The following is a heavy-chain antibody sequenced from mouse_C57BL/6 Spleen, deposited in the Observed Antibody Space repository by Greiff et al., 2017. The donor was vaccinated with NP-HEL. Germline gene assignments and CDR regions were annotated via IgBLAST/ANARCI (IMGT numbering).Heavy chain of an antibody. CDR2: INPNNGGT. CDR3: ARSGITTVVATDFDY. J-gene: IGHJ2*01. V-gene: IGHV1-26*01. D-gene: IGHD1-1*01. Sequence: EVKLQQSGPELVKPGASVKISCKASGYTFTDYYMNWVKQSHGKSLEWIGDINPNNGGTSYNQKFKGKATLTVDKSSSPAYMELRSLTSEDSAVYYCARSGITTVVATDFDYWGQGTTLTVSS. CDR1: GYTFTDYY.